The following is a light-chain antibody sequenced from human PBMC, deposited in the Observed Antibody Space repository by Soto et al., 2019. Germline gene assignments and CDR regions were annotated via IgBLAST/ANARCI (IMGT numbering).Light chain of an antibody. CDR2: DAS. CDR3: QQYNTWPT. V-gene: IGKV3-15*01. CDR1: QSVSNN. Sequence: EIVMTQSPGTLSVSPGERATLSCRASQSVSNNLAWYQQKPGQAPRLLIYDASSRATGIPARFSGSGSGTDFTLTISGLYSEDSAVYYCQQYNTWPTFGQGTHLEIK. J-gene: IGKJ2*01.